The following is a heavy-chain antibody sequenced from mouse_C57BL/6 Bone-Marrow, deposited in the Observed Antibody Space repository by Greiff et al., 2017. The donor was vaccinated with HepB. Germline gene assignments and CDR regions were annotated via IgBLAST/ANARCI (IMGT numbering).Heavy chain of an antibody. CDR3: ARRTCYYYGSSYFDY. CDR2: IDPSDSYT. D-gene: IGHD1-1*01. V-gene: IGHV1-69*01. J-gene: IGHJ2*01. Sequence: QVQLQQPGAELVMPGASVKLSCKASGYTFTSYWMHWVKQRPGQGLEWIGEIDPSDSYTNYNQKFKGKSTLTVDKSSSTAYMQLSSLTSEDSAVYDCARRTCYYYGSSYFDYCGQGTALTVSA. CDR1: GYTFTSYW.